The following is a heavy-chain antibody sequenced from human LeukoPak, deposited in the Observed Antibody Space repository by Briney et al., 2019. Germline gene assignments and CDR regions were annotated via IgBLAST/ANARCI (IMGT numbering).Heavy chain of an antibody. CDR1: GGSFRDYH. CDR2: INQSGST. CDR3: ARDLVGATRYFDY. V-gene: IGHV4-34*01. J-gene: IGHJ4*02. Sequence: SETLSLTCAVYGGSFRDYHWSWIRQPPGKGLEWIGEINQSGSTKYNPSLKSRVTISVDKSKNQFSLKLSSVTAADTAVYYCARDLVGATRYFDYWGQGTLVTVSS. D-gene: IGHD1-26*01.